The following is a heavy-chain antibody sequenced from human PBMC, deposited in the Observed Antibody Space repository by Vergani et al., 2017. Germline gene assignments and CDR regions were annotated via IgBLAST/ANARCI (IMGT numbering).Heavy chain of an antibody. V-gene: IGHV3-9*01. CDR1: GFTFDDYA. D-gene: IGHD2-15*01. Sequence: EVQLVESGGDLVQPGRSLRLSCQTSGFTFDDYAMHWVRQAPGKGLEWVSGISWNSGSIGYADSVKGRFTISRDNAKNSLYLQMNSLRAEDTALYYCAKGGGNYYYYYYMDVWGKXP. J-gene: IGHJ6*03. CDR3: AKGGGNYYYYYYMDV. CDR2: ISWNSGSI.